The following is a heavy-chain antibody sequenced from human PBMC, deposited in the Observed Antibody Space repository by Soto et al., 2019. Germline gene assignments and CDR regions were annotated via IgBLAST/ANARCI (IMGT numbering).Heavy chain of an antibody. CDR2: INWNGGST. CDR1: GFTFDDYG. D-gene: IGHD6-19*01. CDR3: ARGGSWSLIAIKGYYMDV. J-gene: IGHJ6*03. V-gene: IGHV3-20*01. Sequence: GGSLRLSCAASGFTFDDYGMSWVRQAPGKGLEWVSGINWNGGSTGYADSVKGRFTISRDNAKNSLYLQMNSLRAEDTALYHCARGGSWSLIAIKGYYMDVWGKGTTVTVSS.